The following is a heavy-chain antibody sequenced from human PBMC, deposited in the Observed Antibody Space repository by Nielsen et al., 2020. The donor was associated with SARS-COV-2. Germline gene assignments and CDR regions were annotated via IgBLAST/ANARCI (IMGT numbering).Heavy chain of an antibody. D-gene: IGHD6-19*01. CDR3: ARVSSMWLTYMDV. V-gene: IGHV3-7*01. Sequence: ASLKISCAASGFTFSSYSMNWVRQAPGKGLEWVANIEEDGSEKFYVDSVKGRFTISRDNAKNSLYLQMNSLRAEDTAVYYCARVSSMWLTYMDVWGQGTTVTVSS. J-gene: IGHJ6*02. CDR2: IEEDGSEK. CDR1: GFTFSSYS.